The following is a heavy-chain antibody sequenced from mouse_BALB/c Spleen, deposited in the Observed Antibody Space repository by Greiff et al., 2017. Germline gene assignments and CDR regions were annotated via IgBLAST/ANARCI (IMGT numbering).Heavy chain of an antibody. D-gene: IGHD1-1*01. Sequence: EVKLVESGPSLVKPSQTLSLTCSVTGDSITSGYWNWIRKFPGNKLEYMGYISYSGSTYYNPSLKSRISITRDTSKNQYYLQLNSVTTEDTATYYCARAGYYGSSYVWCAYWGEGTLGTVSA. CDR2: ISYSGST. CDR1: GDSITSGY. V-gene: IGHV3-8*02. J-gene: IGHJ3*01. CDR3: ARAGYYGSSYVWCAY.